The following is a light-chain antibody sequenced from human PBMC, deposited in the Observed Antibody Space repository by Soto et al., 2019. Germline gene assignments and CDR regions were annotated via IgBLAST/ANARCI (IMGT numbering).Light chain of an antibody. J-gene: IGKJ1*01. V-gene: IGKV1-5*03. CDR3: QQYDSYPRT. CDR1: QSISNW. Sequence: DIQMTQSPSTLSASVGDRVTITCRASQSISNWLAWYQQKPGKAPKLLIYKASSLESGVPSRFSGSGSGTEFTLIISCLQPDDLATYYCQQYDSYPRTFGQGTKVEIK. CDR2: KAS.